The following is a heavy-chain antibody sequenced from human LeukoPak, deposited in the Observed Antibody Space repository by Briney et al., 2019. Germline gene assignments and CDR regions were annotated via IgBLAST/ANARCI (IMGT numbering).Heavy chain of an antibody. CDR1: GFNLSSYP. CDR3: SRERIAATGTGWFDP. D-gene: IGHD6-13*01. V-gene: IGHV3-30-3*01. J-gene: IGHJ5*02. CDR2: ISDDGSNK. Sequence: GGSLRLSCAAPGFNLSSYPVPSVRQAPGKGLEWVAVISDDGSNKYYADSVKGRFTVSRDNSKNTLYLHMNSLRAEDTAVYYCSRERIAATGTGWFDPWGQGTLVTVSS.